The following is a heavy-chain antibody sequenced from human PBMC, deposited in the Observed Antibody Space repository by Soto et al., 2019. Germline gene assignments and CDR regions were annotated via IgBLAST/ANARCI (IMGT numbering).Heavy chain of an antibody. CDR2: INHSGST. CDR3: AKQKEDTYNYPPLYY. J-gene: IGHJ4*02. V-gene: IGHV4-34*01. CDR1: GGSFSGYY. D-gene: IGHD5-18*01. Sequence: PSETLSLTCAVYGGSFSGYYWSWIRQPPGKGLEWIGEINHSGSTYYNPSLKSRVTISVDTSKNQFSLKLSSVTAADTAVYFCAKQKEDTYNYPPLYYWGQGTLVTVSS.